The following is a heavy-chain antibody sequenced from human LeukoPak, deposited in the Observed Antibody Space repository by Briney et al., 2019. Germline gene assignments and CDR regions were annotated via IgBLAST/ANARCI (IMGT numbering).Heavy chain of an antibody. V-gene: IGHV4-4*07. CDR2: IYTSGST. D-gene: IGHD1-26*01. CDR3: ARLSVIVGAALEYYYYYMDV. CDR1: GGSISSYY. J-gene: IGHJ6*03. Sequence: SETLSLTCTVSGGSISSYYWSWIRQPAGKGLEWIGRIYTSGSTNYNPSLKSRVTISADKSKNQVSLRLTSVTAADTAVYYCARLSVIVGAALEYYYYYMDVWGQGTTVTVSS.